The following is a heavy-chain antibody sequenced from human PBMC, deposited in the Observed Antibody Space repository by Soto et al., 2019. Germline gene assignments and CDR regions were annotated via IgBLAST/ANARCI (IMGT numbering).Heavy chain of an antibody. CDR2: IIPIFGTA. CDR1: GGTFSSYA. J-gene: IGHJ4*02. V-gene: IGHV1-69*13. Sequence: SVKVSCKASGGTFSSYAISWVRQAPGQGLEWMGGIIPIFGTANYAQKFQGRVTITADESTSTAYMELSSLRSEDTAVYYCARFRRDLAALDPHYWGQGTLVTVSS. D-gene: IGHD6-6*01. CDR3: ARFRRDLAALDPHY.